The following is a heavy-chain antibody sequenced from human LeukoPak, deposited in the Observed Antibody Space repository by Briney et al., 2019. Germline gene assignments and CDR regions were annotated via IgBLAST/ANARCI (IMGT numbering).Heavy chain of an antibody. V-gene: IGHV1-46*01. D-gene: IGHD2-8*01. Sequence: ASVKVSCKASGYTFTSYYMHWVRQAPGQGLEWMGIINPSGGSTSYAQKFQGRVTMIRDTSTSTVYMELSSLRPEDTAVYYCARADPLYIVLMVYATHLDYWGQGTLVTVSS. CDR1: GYTFTSYY. CDR2: INPSGGST. CDR3: ARADPLYIVLMVYATHLDY. J-gene: IGHJ4*02.